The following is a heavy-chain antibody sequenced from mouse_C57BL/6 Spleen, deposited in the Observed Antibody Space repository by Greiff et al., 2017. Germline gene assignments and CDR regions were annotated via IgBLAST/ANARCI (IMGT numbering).Heavy chain of an antibody. CDR1: GFTFSDYG. CDR3: AYSSGYNYAMDY. CDR2: ISSGSSTI. V-gene: IGHV5-17*01. J-gene: IGHJ4*01. Sequence: EVKVVESGGGLVKPGGSLKLSCAASGFTFSDYGMHWVRQAPEKGLEWVAYISSGSSTIYYADTVKGRFTISRDNAKNTLFLQMTSLRSEDTAMYYCAYSSGYNYAMDYWGQGTSVTVSS. D-gene: IGHD3-2*02.